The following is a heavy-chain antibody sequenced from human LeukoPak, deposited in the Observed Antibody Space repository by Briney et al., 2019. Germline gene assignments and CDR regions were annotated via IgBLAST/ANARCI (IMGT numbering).Heavy chain of an antibody. V-gene: IGHV3-21*01. CDR2: ISSSSSYI. CDR3: AASSSSNYYYMDV. J-gene: IGHJ6*03. D-gene: IGHD6-6*01. Sequence: GSLRLSCAASGFTFSSYSMNWVRQAPGKGLEWVSSISSSSSYIYYADSVKGRFTISRDNAKNSLYLQMNSLRAEDMAVYYCAASSSSNYYYMDVWGKGTTVTVSS. CDR1: GFTFSSYS.